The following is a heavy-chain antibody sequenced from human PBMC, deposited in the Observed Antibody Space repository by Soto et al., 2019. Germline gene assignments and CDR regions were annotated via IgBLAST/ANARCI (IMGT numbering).Heavy chain of an antibody. CDR2: IYYSGTT. V-gene: IGHV4-28*03. J-gene: IGHJ5*02. CDR1: GYSISSSNW. D-gene: IGHD3-10*01. CDR3: ARGVGFGGHNWFDP. Sequence: PSETLSLTCAVSGYSISSSNWWGWIRQPPGKGLEWIGYIYYSGTTYYNPSLKSRVTMSVDTSKNQFSLKLSSVTAADTAVYYCARGVGFGGHNWFDPWGQGTLVTVS.